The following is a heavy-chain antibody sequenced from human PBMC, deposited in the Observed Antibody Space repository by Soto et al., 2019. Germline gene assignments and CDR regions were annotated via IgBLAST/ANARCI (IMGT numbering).Heavy chain of an antibody. CDR1: GFTFSSYS. D-gene: IGHD6-19*01. J-gene: IGHJ4*01. Sequence: GGSLRLSCEGSGFTFSSYSINWVRQAPGKGLEWVSSISVIGDYMFYADSVKGRFTISRDNSKNTLYLQMDSLRPEDTAVYYCAKEIAVAGDFDYWGHGTLVTVSS. CDR3: AKEIAVAGDFDY. V-gene: IGHV3-21*01. CDR2: ISVIGDYM.